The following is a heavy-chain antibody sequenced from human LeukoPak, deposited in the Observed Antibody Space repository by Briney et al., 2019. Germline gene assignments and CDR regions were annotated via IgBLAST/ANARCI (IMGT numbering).Heavy chain of an antibody. D-gene: IGHD1-1*01. J-gene: IGHJ4*02. V-gene: IGHV5-51*01. CDR1: GYTFSSYW. CDR3: AGRGTGTTLAFDY. CDR2: IYPGDSDT. Sequence: GESLKISCKGSGYTFSSYWIAWVRQMPVKGLEWMGIIYPGDSDTRYSPSFQGQVTISADKSISTAYLQWSSLKASDTAIYYCAGRGTGTTLAFDYWGQGTLVTVSS.